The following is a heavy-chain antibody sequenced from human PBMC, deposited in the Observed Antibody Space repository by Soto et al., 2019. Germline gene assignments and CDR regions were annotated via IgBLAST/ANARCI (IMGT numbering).Heavy chain of an antibody. V-gene: IGHV3-74*01. J-gene: IGHJ4*02. CDR1: GFTFSSYW. CDR3: ARAIPGYSYGEGRDY. D-gene: IGHD5-18*01. Sequence: EVQLVESGGGLVQPGGSLRLSCAASGFTFSSYWMHWVRQAPGKGLVWVSRINSDGSSKSYADSVKGPFTISRDNAKNPLYLQMNSLRAEETAVYYCARAIPGYSYGEGRDYWGQGTLVTVSS. CDR2: INSDGSSK.